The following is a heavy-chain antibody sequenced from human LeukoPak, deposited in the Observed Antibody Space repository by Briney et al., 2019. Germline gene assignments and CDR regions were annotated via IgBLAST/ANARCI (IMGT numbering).Heavy chain of an antibody. CDR3: AQDY. V-gene: IGHV3-74*01. CDR2: IDSDGTTT. J-gene: IGHJ4*02. CDR1: GFTLGNAW. Sequence: GGSLRLSCAASGFTLGNAWMHWVRQAPGEGLVWVSRIDSDGTTTIYADSVKGRFTISRDNAKNTVYLQMNSLRVEDTAVYYCAQDYWGQGTLVTVSS.